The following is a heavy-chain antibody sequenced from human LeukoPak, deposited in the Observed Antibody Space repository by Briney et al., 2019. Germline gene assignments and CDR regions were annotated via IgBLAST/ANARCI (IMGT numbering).Heavy chain of an antibody. V-gene: IGHV1-18*01. D-gene: IGHD2-15*01. J-gene: IGHJ6*02. CDR3: ASQEDPPLDYYYGMDV. Sequence: ASVKVSCKASGYTLTNYGISWVRQAPGQRLEWMGWISAYNGNTNYAQKFQGRVTMTTDTSTSTAYMELRSLRSDDTAVYYCASQEDPPLDYYYGMDVWGQGTTVTVSS. CDR2: ISAYNGNT. CDR1: GYTLTNYG.